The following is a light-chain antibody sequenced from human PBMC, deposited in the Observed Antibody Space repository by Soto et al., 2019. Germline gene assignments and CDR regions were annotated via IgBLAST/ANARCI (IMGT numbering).Light chain of an antibody. J-gene: IGLJ3*02. V-gene: IGLV1-51*02. CDR2: ENK. Sequence: QSVLTQPPSVSAAPGQEVTIACSGNNSNIGNNYVSWYQQVPGKAPKILIYENKKRPSGTPDRFSGSKSGTSATLGITGLQAGDEADYSCATWDRSLTAKVFGGGTKLTVL. CDR1: NSNIGNNY. CDR3: ATWDRSLTAKV.